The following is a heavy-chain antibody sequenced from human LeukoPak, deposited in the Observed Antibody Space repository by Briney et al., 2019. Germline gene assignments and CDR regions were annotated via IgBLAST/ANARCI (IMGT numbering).Heavy chain of an antibody. D-gene: IGHD1-26*01. V-gene: IGHV3-74*01. CDR2: INSDESRT. CDR3: ARGNAKWELLPVDY. CDR1: GFTFNTFW. Sequence: PGGSLRLSCAASGFTFNTFWMHWVRQVPGKGLVWVSRINSDESRTNYADSVKGRFTISRDNAKNSLYLQMNSLRAEDTALYYCARGNAKWELLPVDYWGQGTLVTVSS. J-gene: IGHJ4*02.